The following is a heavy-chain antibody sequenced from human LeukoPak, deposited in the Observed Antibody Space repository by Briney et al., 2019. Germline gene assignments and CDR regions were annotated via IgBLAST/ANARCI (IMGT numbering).Heavy chain of an antibody. V-gene: IGHV3-66*01. J-gene: IGHJ4*02. CDR3: ATGTHPGN. CDR1: GFTVSNNY. CDR2: IYSGGSA. D-gene: IGHD1-14*01. Sequence: TGGSLRLSCAASGFTVSNNYMSWVRQAPGKGLEWIAVIYSGGSAFHADSVKGRLIISRDNSKNTLYLQMNSLRVEDTAVYYCATGTHPGNWGQGTLVTVSS.